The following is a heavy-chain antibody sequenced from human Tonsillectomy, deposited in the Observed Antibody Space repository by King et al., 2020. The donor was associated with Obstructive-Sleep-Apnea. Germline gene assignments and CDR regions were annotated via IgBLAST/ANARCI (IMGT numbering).Heavy chain of an antibody. J-gene: IGHJ4*02. CDR1: GYTFTSYD. V-gene: IGHV1-8*01. Sequence: QLVQSGAEVKKPGASVKVSCKASGYTFTSYDINWLRQATGQGLEWMGWMNPNIGNTDYAHKLQGRGTMTRNTSISTAYMELSSLRSEYTAVYYCSRRIVGATTPYNLDYWGQGTLVTVSS. CDR3: SRRIVGATTPYNLDY. D-gene: IGHD1-26*01. CDR2: MNPNIGNT.